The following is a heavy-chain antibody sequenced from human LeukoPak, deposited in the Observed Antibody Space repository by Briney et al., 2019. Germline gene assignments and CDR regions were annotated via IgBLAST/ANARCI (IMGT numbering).Heavy chain of an antibody. CDR2: IYENGGTT. D-gene: IGHD6-19*01. Sequence: GGSLRLSCVGSGFTFRSHAMSWVRQAPEKGLEFVSGIYENGGTTYYADSVKGRFTISRDNSKNTLYLQMNSLRAEDTAIYYCAKKYGVTVYGSGLNYFDYWGQGTLVTVSS. J-gene: IGHJ4*02. V-gene: IGHV3-23*01. CDR1: GFTFRSHA. CDR3: AKKYGVTVYGSGLNYFDY.